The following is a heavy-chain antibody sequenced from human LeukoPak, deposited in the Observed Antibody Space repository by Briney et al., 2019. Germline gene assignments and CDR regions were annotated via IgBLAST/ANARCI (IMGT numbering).Heavy chain of an antibody. CDR2: IINSGVST. V-gene: IGHV3-23*01. D-gene: IGHD2-2*01. CDR3: ARGETSSYDY. Sequence: PGGSLRLSCAASGFTFTNYAMSWVRQAPGKGLEWVSEIINSGVSTYLADSVQGRFTISRDDSKNTVYLQMNSLRAEDTAVYYCARGETSSYDYWGQGTLVTVSS. CDR1: GFTFTNYA. J-gene: IGHJ4*02.